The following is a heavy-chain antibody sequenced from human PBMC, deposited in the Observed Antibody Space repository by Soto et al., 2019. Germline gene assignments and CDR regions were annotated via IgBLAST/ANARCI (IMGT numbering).Heavy chain of an antibody. J-gene: IGHJ3*02. CDR2: IWHDGSNK. Sequence: QVQLVETGGGVVQPGRSLRLSCAASGFSFSDHGMHWVRQAPVKGLEWVAVIWHDGSNKYYVDSVRGRFTVSRDNSENTLYLQMNSLRAEDTAVYYCARDLGAYGVSAFDMWGQGTMVTVSS. CDR3: ARDLGAYGVSAFDM. V-gene: IGHV3-33*01. D-gene: IGHD4-17*01. CDR1: GFSFSDHG.